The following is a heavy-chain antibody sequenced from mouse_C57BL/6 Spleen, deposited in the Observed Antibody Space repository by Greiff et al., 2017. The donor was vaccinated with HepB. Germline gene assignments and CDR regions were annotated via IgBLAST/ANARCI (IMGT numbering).Heavy chain of an antibody. CDR1: GYTFTSYW. J-gene: IGHJ1*03. CDR3: ARRDYGTCDWYFDV. D-gene: IGHD1-1*01. CDR2: IDPSDSYT. Sequence: QVQLQQPGAELVMPGASVKLSCKASGYTFTSYWMHWVKQRPGQGLEWIGEIDPSDSYTNYNQKFKGKSTLTVDKSSSTAYMQLSSLTSEDSAVYYCARRDYGTCDWYFDVWGTGTTVTVSS. V-gene: IGHV1-69*01.